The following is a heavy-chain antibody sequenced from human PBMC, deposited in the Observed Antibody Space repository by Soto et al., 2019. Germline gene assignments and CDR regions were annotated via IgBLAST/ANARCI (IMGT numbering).Heavy chain of an antibody. Sequence: ASVKVSCKASGYTFTNYYMHWVRQAPGQGLEWMGVIHYSGATPTYAQKFQGRVTLTRNTSISTAYMELSSLRSEDTAVYYCAMELSGFDYYGMDVWGQGTTVTVSS. CDR1: GYTFTNYY. CDR3: AMELSGFDYYGMDV. CDR2: IHYSGATP. V-gene: IGHV1-46*01. D-gene: IGHD3-3*01. J-gene: IGHJ6*02.